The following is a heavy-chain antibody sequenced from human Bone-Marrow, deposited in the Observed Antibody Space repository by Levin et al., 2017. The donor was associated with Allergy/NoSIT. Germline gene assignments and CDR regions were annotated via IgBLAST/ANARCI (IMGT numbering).Heavy chain of an antibody. CDR3: ARESAYAFDY. Sequence: GGSLRLSCAVSGFNLRHYYMTWVRQAPGKGLEWVSYISSTGSAMYYADSVKGRFTISRDNAKNSLYLQMNSLRAEDTAVYYCARESAYAFDYWSQRTLVTVSS. D-gene: IGHD5-12*01. V-gene: IGHV3-11*01. CDR2: ISSTGSAM. J-gene: IGHJ4*02. CDR1: GFNLRHYY.